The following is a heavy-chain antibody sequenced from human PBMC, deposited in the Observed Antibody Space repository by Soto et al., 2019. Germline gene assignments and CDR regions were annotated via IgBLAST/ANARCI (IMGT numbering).Heavy chain of an antibody. CDR1: GGTFSSYA. V-gene: IGHV1-69*13. D-gene: IGHD6-13*01. J-gene: IGHJ1*01. CDR3: ARGSAAGSYMKYFQH. CDR2: IIPIFGTA. Sequence: SVKVSCKASGGTFSSYAISWVRQAPGQGLEWMGGIIPIFGTANYAQKFQGRVTITADESTSTAYMELSSLRSEDTAVYYCARGSAAGSYMKYFQHWGQGTLVTVSS.